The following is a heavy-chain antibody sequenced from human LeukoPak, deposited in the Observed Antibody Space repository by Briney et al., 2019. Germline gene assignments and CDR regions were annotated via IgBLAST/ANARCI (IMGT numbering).Heavy chain of an antibody. CDR2: IYNSGST. V-gene: IGHV4-34*01. CDR3: VRAYDY. Sequence: SQTLSLTCAVYGGSFSGSNWSWIRQPPGKGLEWIGEIYNSGSTIYNPSLKRRVTISVDTSKNQFSLNLISVTAADTAVYYCVRAYDYWGQGTLVTVSS. J-gene: IGHJ4*02. CDR1: GGSFSGSN.